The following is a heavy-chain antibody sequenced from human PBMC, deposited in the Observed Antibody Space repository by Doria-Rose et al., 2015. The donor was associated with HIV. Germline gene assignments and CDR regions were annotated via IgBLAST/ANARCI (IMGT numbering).Heavy chain of an antibody. CDR1: GVSLSSPGMG. CDR3: ARIKSSRWYHKYYFDF. CDR2: IFSDDER. J-gene: IGHJ4*02. Sequence: QVTLKESGPVLVKPTETLTLTCTVSGVSLSSPGMGVSWIRQPPGKALERLAIIFSDDERSYKTSLKSRLTISRGISKSQVVLTMTDMDPVDTATYYCARIKSSRWYHKYYFDFWGQGTLVIVSA. V-gene: IGHV2-26*01. D-gene: IGHD6-13*01.